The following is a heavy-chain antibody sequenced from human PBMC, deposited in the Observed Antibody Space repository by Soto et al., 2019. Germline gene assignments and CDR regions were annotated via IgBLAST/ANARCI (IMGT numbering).Heavy chain of an antibody. J-gene: IGHJ3*02. CDR1: GFTFTSSA. CDR3: AAVLTSGYSSGRVGI. CDR2: IVVGSGNT. V-gene: IGHV1-58*02. D-gene: IGHD6-19*01. Sequence: TVKVSCKASGFTFTSSAMQWVRQARGQRLEWIGWIVVGSGNTNYAQKFQERVTITRDMSTSTAYMELSSLRSEDTAVYYCAAVLTSGYSSGRVGIWGQGTMVTVSS.